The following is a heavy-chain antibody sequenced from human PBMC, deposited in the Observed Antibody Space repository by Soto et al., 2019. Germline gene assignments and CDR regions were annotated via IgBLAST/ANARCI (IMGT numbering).Heavy chain of an antibody. Sequence: GGSLRLSCTASGFTFGDYAMSWFRQAPGKGLEWVGFIRSKAYGGTTEYAASVKGRFTISRDDSKSIAYLQMNSLKTEDTAVYYCTRDGATSDYYYYMDVWGKGTTVTVSS. D-gene: IGHD5-12*01. CDR3: TRDGATSDYYYYMDV. J-gene: IGHJ6*03. CDR2: IRSKAYGGTT. V-gene: IGHV3-49*03. CDR1: GFTFGDYA.